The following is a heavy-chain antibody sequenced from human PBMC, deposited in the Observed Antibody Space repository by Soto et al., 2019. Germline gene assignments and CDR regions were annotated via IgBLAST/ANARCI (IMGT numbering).Heavy chain of an antibody. CDR2: MSHSGRA. CDR1: GFSIQTSYF. D-gene: IGHD3-16*02. J-gene: IGHJ4*02. CDR3: ARGRSFRLVEVLLDS. Sequence: PSETLSLPCGVPGFSIQTSYFWGWIRQPPGKGLEWIGLMSHSGRAISHRSFASRATISLDTTNNAFSLTLKSVTAADTAVYYCARGRSFRLVEVLLDSWGQGTLVTVSS. V-gene: IGHV4-38-2*01.